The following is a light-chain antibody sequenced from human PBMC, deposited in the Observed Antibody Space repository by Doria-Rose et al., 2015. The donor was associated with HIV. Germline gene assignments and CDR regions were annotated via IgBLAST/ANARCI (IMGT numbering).Light chain of an antibody. CDR1: QSVSANY. Sequence: TQSPGTLSLSPGERATLSCRASQSVSANYLAWYQQRPGQSPRLLIYGASSRATDIPDRFSGSGSGTDFTLTNSRLEPEDFAVYYCHQYASSRTFGQGTKVEIK. J-gene: IGKJ1*01. V-gene: IGKV3-20*01. CDR2: GAS. CDR3: HQYASSRT.